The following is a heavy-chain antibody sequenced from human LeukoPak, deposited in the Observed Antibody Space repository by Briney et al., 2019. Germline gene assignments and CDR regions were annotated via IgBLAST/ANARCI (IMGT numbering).Heavy chain of an antibody. Sequence: PGRSLRLSCAASGFPFTAYAMHWVRQAPGKGLEWVAPISYDGTNKFYADSVEGRFTISRDNSKNTLYLQMNSLGADDTAVYYCARDYSYAVDVWGRGTTVTVSS. CDR2: ISYDGTNK. CDR1: GFPFTAYA. V-gene: IGHV3-30-3*01. CDR3: ARDYSYAVDV. J-gene: IGHJ6*02.